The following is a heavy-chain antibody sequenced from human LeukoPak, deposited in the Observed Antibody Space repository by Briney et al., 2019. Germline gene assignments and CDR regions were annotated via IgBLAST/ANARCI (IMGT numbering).Heavy chain of an antibody. CDR2: IYPGDSDI. CDR3: ARSAFGWYFDL. J-gene: IGHJ2*01. Sequence: GESLKIPCKDSGYNFPNYWIGWVRQMPGKGLEWMGIIYPGDSDIRYSPSFQGQVAISADKSISTAYLQWSSLKASDSAMYYCARSAFGWYFDLWGRGTLVTVSS. V-gene: IGHV5-51*01. CDR1: GYNFPNYW. D-gene: IGHD3-16*01.